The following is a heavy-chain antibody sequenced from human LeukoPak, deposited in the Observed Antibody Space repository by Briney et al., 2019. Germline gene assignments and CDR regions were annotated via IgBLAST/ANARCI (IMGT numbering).Heavy chain of an antibody. CDR3: ARDAITMVRGAAFDI. CDR1: GYTFTSYG. J-gene: IGHJ3*02. D-gene: IGHD3-10*01. CDR2: ISAYNGNT. V-gene: IGHV1-18*01. Sequence: ASVKVSCTASGYTFTSYGISWVRQAPGQGLEWMGWISAYNGNTNYAQKLQGRVTMTTDTSTSTAYMELRSLRSDDTAVYYCARDAITMVRGAAFDIWGQGTMVTVSS.